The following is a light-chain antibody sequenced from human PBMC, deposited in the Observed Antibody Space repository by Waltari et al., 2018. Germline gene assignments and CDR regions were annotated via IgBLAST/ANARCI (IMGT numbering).Light chain of an antibody. CDR2: KDN. V-gene: IGLV3-25*03. J-gene: IGLJ1*01. CDR3: SSYSTTNTIV. CDR1: LLEKQY. Sequence: SSELTQPSSMSVSPGQTARITCSGTLLEKQYGYWYQQKPGQAPIFVIFKDNERPSGVSNRFSGSKSGNTASLTISGLRADDEAHYYCSSYSTTNTIVFGTGTKVTVL.